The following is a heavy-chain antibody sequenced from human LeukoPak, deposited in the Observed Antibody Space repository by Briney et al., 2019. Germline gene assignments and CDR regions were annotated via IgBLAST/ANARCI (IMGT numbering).Heavy chain of an antibody. CDR1: GDSVSSKNGA. V-gene: IGHV6-1*01. J-gene: IGHJ3*01. CDR2: TYYRSKWYN. CDR3: AGGYAFDV. Sequence: SQTLSVTCAISGDSVSSKNGAWNWIRQSPSRGLEWLGRTYYRSKWYNDYAVSVQGRITINPDTSKNQFSLQLNSVTPEDTAVYYCAGGYAFDVWGQGTMVTVSS.